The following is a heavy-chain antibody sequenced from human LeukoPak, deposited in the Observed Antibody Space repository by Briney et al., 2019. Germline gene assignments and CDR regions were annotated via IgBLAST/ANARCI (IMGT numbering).Heavy chain of an antibody. CDR3: AEGYNPYYFDY. CDR1: RGSISDYY. V-gene: IGHV4-59*01. Sequence: SETLSLTCSVSRGSISDYYWSWIRQPSGKGLEWIGYVSYSGNTNYNPSLKSRVTISVDTSKNQFSLKLSSVTAADTAVYYCAEGYNPYYFDYWGRGTLVTVSS. J-gene: IGHJ4*02. CDR2: VSYSGNT. D-gene: IGHD1-14*01.